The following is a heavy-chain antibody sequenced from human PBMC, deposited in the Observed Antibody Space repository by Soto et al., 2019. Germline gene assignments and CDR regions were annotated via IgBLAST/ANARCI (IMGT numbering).Heavy chain of an antibody. CDR1: GFTFGDYA. CDR2: IRSKAYGGTT. J-gene: IGHJ4*02. D-gene: IGHD5-18*01. V-gene: IGHV3-49*03. CDR3: TRANGYGLFDY. Sequence: GGSLRLSCTASGFTFGDYAMSWFRQAPGKGLEWVGFIRSKAYGGTTEYAASVKGRFTISRDDSKSIAYLQMNSLKTEDTAVYYCTRANGYGLFDYWGQGTLVTVSS.